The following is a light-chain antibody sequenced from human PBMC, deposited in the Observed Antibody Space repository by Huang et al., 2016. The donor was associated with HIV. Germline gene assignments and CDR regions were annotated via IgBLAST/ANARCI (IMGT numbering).Light chain of an antibody. CDR3: HHYNNWPPRGT. V-gene: IGKV3-15*01. J-gene: IGKJ1*01. CDR1: QSVRSD. CDR2: GAT. Sequence: EVVMTQSPATLSVSPGERATLSCRASQSVRSDIAWYQQKPGQAPRRLIFGATTRATGIPSRFSGSGSGTEFTLTISSLQSEDVGTYYCHHYNNWPPRGTFGQGTKVEIK.